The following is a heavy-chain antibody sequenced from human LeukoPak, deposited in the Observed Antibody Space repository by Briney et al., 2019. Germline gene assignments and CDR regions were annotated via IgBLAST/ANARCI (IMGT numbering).Heavy chain of an antibody. CDR3: AREGPDFWTGYYTRRPHYYGVDV. J-gene: IGHJ6*02. Sequence: SETLSLTCTVSGDSISSGNYYWSWIRQHPGKGLEWIGEINHSGSTNYNPSLKSRVTISVDTSKNQFSLNLSSVTAADTAMYYCAREGPDFWTGYYTRRPHYYGVDVWGQGTTVIVSS. CDR1: GDSISSGNYY. CDR2: INHSGST. D-gene: IGHD3/OR15-3a*01. V-gene: IGHV4-39*07.